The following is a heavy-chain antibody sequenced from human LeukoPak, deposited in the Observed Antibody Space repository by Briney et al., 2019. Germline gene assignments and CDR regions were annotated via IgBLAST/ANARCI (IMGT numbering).Heavy chain of an antibody. CDR3: ASLAVAGLSEGY. V-gene: IGHV4-39*01. D-gene: IGHD6-19*01. CDR2: IYYSGST. CDR1: GGSISSDSYY. Sequence: SETLSLTCTVSGGSISSDSYYWAWIRQPPGQGLEWIASIYYSGSTYYNPSLKSRVTISVDTSRNQFSLKLNSVTAADTAVYYCASLAVAGLSEGYWGQGTLVIVSS. J-gene: IGHJ4*02.